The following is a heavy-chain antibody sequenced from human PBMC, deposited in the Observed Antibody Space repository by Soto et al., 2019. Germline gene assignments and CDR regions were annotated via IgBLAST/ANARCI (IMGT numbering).Heavy chain of an antibody. V-gene: IGHV1-69*06. CDR3: ARGPNWGYRFDS. CDR1: GGTFSGHA. J-gene: IGHJ4*02. CDR2: LIPLFGTT. Sequence: ASVKVSCKASGGTFSGHAISWVRQAPGQGPEWMGGLIPLFGTTQHAQRFQGRLTITADKSTTTAYMELTSLRFEDTAIYYCARGPNWGYRFDSWGQGTLVTVSS. D-gene: IGHD7-27*01.